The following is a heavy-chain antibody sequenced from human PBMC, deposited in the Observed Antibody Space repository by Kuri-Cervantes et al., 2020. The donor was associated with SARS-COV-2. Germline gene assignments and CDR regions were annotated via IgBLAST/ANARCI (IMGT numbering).Heavy chain of an antibody. CDR2: IYHSGST. D-gene: IGHD1-26*01. V-gene: IGHV4-39*07. J-gene: IGHJ3*02. Sequence: GSLRLSCTVSGGSISSSSYYWGWIRQPPGKGLEWIGSIYHSGSTYYNPSLKSRVTISVDTSKNQFSLKLSSVTAADTAVYYCARVSGAGAFDIWGQGTMVTVSS. CDR1: GGSISSSSYY. CDR3: ARVSGAGAFDI.